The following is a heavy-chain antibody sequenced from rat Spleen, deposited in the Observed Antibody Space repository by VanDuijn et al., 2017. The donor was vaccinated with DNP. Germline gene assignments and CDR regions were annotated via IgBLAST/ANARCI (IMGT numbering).Heavy chain of an antibody. CDR1: GFTFSDYY. CDR2: ISYEGSST. Sequence: EVQLVESGGGLVQPGRSLKLSCAASGFTFSDYYMAWVRQAPKKGLEWVASISYEGSSTYYGDSVKGRFTISRDNAKSTLYLQMNSLRSEDTATYYCARHYDGVEGYVMDAWGQGASVTVSS. D-gene: IGHD4-3*01. V-gene: IGHV5-22*01. J-gene: IGHJ4*01. CDR3: ARHYDGVEGYVMDA.